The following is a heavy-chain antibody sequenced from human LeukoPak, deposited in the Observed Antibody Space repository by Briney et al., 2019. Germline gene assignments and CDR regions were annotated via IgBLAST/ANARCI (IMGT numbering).Heavy chain of an antibody. V-gene: IGHV4-4*07. Sequence: RSSETLSLTCTVSGGSISSYYWSWIRQPAGKGLEWIGRIYASGSTNSNPSLKSRVTMSVDTSKNQFSLNLSSVTAADTAVYYCARASYDILTGYPTLFDYWGQGTLVTVSS. D-gene: IGHD3-9*01. CDR3: ARASYDILTGYPTLFDY. CDR2: IYASGST. J-gene: IGHJ4*02. CDR1: GGSISSYY.